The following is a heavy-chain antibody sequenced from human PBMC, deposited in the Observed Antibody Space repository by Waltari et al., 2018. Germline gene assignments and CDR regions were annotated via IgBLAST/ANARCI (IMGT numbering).Heavy chain of an antibody. CDR1: TFTLNNYW. CDR3: ARDPGSGACDI. V-gene: IGHV3-7*01. D-gene: IGHD1-26*01. J-gene: IGHJ3*02. Sequence: EVQLVESGGGLVQPGGSLRLSCVASTFTLNNYWVSWVRQAPGKGREGLGNIDEDGSVTNDVSSVKGRFSFSRNNVEKTLYLHMNSLRVEDTAVYYCARDPGSGACDIWGQGAMVTVSS. CDR2: IDEDGSVT.